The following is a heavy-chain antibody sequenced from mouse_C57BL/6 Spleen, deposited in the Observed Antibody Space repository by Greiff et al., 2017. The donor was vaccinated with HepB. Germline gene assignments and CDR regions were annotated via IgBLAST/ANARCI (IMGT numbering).Heavy chain of an antibody. J-gene: IGHJ2*01. V-gene: IGHV1-82*01. D-gene: IGHD2-10*01. Sequence: VQLQQSGPELVKPGASVKISCKASGYAFSSSWMNWVKQRPGKGLEWIGRIYPGDGDTNYNGKFKGKATLTADKNSSTAYMQLSSLTSEDSAVYFCARSYYGNSYFDYWGQGTTLTVSS. CDR1: GYAFSSSW. CDR3: ARSYYGNSYFDY. CDR2: IYPGDGDT.